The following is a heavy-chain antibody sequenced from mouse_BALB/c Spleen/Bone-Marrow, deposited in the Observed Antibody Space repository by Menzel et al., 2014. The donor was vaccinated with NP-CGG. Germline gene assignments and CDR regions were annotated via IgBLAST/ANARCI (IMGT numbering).Heavy chain of an antibody. D-gene: IGHD1-1*01. CDR1: GYTFTSFY. V-gene: IGHV1S81*02. CDR2: INPSNGGT. Sequence: QVQLQQSGAELVKPGASVKLSCKASGYTFTSFYMYWVKQRPGQGLEWIGGINPSNGGTNFNEKFKSKATLTLDKSSSAAYMQLSSLTSEDPAVYYCTRGSYDSSQYYFDYWGQGTTLTVSS. CDR3: TRGSYDSSQYYFDY. J-gene: IGHJ2*01.